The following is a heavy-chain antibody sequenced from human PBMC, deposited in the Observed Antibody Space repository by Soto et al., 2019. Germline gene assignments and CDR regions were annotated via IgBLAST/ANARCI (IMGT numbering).Heavy chain of an antibody. D-gene: IGHD2-15*01. J-gene: IGHJ4*02. CDR3: ATMGTPATGLYFFDY. CDR2: ISYSGST. V-gene: IGHV4-30-4*01. CDR1: GGSISSGNYY. Sequence: QVQLQESGPGLVKPSQTLSLTCTVSGGSISSGNYYWSWIRQPPGKGLEWIGFISYSGSTYYSTSLKSQVPISVDTSKSQFSLNLSFVTAADTAVYYCATMGTPATGLYFFDYWGQGSLVTVSS.